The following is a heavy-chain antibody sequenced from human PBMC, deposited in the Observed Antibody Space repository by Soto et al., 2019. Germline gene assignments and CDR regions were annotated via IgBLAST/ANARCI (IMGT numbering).Heavy chain of an antibody. V-gene: IGHV3-15*07. CDR2: IKSKNDGGTT. CDR3: AKMAMRAVAGQIDY. D-gene: IGHD6-19*01. CDR1: GFTFIAAW. J-gene: IGHJ4*02. Sequence: GSLRLSCAASGFTFIAAWMNWVRQAPGKGLEWVGRIKSKNDGGTTDYAAPVKGRFTISRDDSKNTVYLQMNSLRVEDTAVYYCAKMAMRAVAGQIDYWGQGTLVTVSS.